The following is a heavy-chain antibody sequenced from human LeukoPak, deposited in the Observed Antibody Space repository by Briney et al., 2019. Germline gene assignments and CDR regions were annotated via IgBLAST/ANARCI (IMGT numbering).Heavy chain of an antibody. Sequence: GGSLRLSCAASGFTFDDYAMHWVRQAPGKGLEWVSGISWNSGSIGYADSVKGRFTISRDNAKNSLYLQMNSLRAEDMALYYCAKDTGRYSYGYYFDYWGQGTLATVSS. V-gene: IGHV3-9*03. CDR2: ISWNSGSI. CDR3: AKDTGRYSYGYYFDY. CDR1: GFTFDDYA. J-gene: IGHJ4*02. D-gene: IGHD5-18*01.